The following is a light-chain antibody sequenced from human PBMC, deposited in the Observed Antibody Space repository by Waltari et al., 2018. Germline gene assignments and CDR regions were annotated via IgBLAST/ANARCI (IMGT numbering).Light chain of an antibody. Sequence: EIVLTQSPATLSLSPRERATLSCRASQSVNYFLAWFQQKPGQAPRLLIYDAYNRATGIPARFSGSGSGTDFTLTISSLEPEDFAVYYCQQRTNWPLTFGGGTKVEIK. CDR3: QQRTNWPLT. J-gene: IGKJ4*01. CDR1: QSVNYF. V-gene: IGKV3-11*01. CDR2: DAY.